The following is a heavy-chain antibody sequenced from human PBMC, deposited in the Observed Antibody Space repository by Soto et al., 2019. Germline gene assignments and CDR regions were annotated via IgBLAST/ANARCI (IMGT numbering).Heavy chain of an antibody. J-gene: IGHJ5*02. V-gene: IGHV3-30-3*01. D-gene: IGHD3-10*01. CDR3: ARDSKQGLLWLVFDP. CDR2: ISYDGSNK. CDR1: GFTFSSYA. Sequence: PGGSLRLSCAASGFTFSSYAMHWVRQAPGKGLEWVAVISYDGSNKYYADSVKGRSTISRDNSKNTLYLQMNSLRAEDTAVYYCARDSKQGLLWLVFDPWGQGTLVTVSS.